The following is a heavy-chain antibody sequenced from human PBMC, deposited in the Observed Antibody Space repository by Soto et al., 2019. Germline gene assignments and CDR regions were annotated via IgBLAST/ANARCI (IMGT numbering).Heavy chain of an antibody. CDR2: IYPGDSDT. CDR1: GYSFTSYW. J-gene: IGHJ6*02. Sequence: PGESLKISCKGSGYSFTSYWIGWVRQMPGKGLEWMGIIYPGDSDTRYSPSFQGQVTLSRDNSKNTVYLQMNSLRVEDTAMYYCVRENYYYGMDVWGQGTAVTVSS. V-gene: IGHV5-51*01. CDR3: VRENYYYGMDV.